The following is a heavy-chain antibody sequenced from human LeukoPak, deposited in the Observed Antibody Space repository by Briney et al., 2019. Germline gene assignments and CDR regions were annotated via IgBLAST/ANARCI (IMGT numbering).Heavy chain of an antibody. J-gene: IGHJ3*02. CDR2: IWYDGSNK. Sequence: PGGSLRLSCAASGFTFSSYGMHWVRQAPGKGLEWVAVIWYDGSNKYYADSVKGRFTISRDNSKNTLYLQMNSLRAEDTAVYYCARVAFLGGYSQAFDIWGQGTMVTVSS. D-gene: IGHD3-22*01. V-gene: IGHV3-33*01. CDR1: GFTFSSYG. CDR3: ARVAFLGGYSQAFDI.